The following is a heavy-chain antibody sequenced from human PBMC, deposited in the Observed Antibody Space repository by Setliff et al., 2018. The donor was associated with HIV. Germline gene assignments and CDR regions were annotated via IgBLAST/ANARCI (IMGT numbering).Heavy chain of an antibody. CDR1: GYSFSSYA. D-gene: IGHD3-16*01. CDR2: INAAISHT. CDR3: VGGRGGFFDEPFDM. Sequence: ASVKVSCKASGYSFSSYAIHWVRQAAGQSPEWLGWINAAISHTRYSPKFQDRVTLTTDTSAGTIHMEMRSLRSEDTAVYDCVGGRGGFFDEPFDMWGPGTRVTVSS. V-gene: IGHV1-3*01. J-gene: IGHJ3*02.